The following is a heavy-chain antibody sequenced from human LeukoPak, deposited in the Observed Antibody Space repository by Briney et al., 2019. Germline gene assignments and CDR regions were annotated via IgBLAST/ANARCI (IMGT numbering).Heavy chain of an antibody. CDR3: ARGGQTRGYYYYYYMDV. D-gene: IGHD3-10*01. Sequence: GGSLRLSCAASGFTFSSYSMNWVRQAPGKGLEWVSSISSSSSYIYYADSVKGRFTISRDNAKNSLYLQMNNLRAEDTAVYYCARGGQTRGYYYYYYMDVWGKGTAVTVSS. CDR2: ISSSSSYI. CDR1: GFTFSSYS. J-gene: IGHJ6*03. V-gene: IGHV3-21*01.